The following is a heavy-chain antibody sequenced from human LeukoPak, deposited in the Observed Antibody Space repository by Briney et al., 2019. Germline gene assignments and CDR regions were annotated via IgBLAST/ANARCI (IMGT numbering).Heavy chain of an antibody. CDR3: ARGLWKTYYGSGRGYYFDY. CDR1: GGSFSGYY. D-gene: IGHD3-10*01. J-gene: IGHJ4*02. Sequence: SETLSLTCAVYGGSFSGYYWSWIRQPPGKGLEWIGEINHSGSTNYNPSPKSRVTISVDTSKNQFSLKLSSVTAADTAVYYCARGLWKTYYGSGRGYYFDYWGQGTLVTVSS. CDR2: INHSGST. V-gene: IGHV4-34*01.